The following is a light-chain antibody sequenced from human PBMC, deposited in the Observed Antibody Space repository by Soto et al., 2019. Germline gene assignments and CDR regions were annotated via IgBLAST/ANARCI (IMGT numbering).Light chain of an antibody. CDR3: QQYSNWFWT. J-gene: IGKJ1*01. V-gene: IGKV3-15*01. CDR1: QSVGTT. CDR2: GAS. Sequence: EIMMTQSPGTLSVSPGDGATLSCRASQSVGTTLAWYQQRPGQAPRVLIYGASTRATGIPARFSGSGSGTAFTLTISILQSEDFAVYYCQQYSNWFWTFGQGTKVEIK.